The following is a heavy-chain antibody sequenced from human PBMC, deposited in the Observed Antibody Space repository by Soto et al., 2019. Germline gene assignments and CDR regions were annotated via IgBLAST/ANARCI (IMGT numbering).Heavy chain of an antibody. CDR1: VEPMTGGYY. J-gene: IGHJ4*02. Sequence: SETLSLTCDVSVEPMTGGYYWGWIRQFPGKGREWIGSIYYGGTTYYNPSLRSRLAISIDTSKNQFSLRLSSVTAADTALYYCARGWYYFDVWGQGSMVTVYS. V-gene: IGHV4-38-2*01. CDR2: IYYGGTT. CDR3: ARGWYYFDV. D-gene: IGHD2-15*01.